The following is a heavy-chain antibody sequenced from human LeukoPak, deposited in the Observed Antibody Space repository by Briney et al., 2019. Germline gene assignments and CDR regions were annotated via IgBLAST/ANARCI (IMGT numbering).Heavy chain of an antibody. CDR2: INHSGST. D-gene: IGHD3-22*01. J-gene: IGHJ4*02. CDR3: ARGSKRITMIVVVITSPVYFDY. V-gene: IGHV4-39*07. CDR1: GGSISSSSYY. Sequence: PSETLSLTCTVSGGSISSSSYYWGWIRQPPGKGLEWIGEINHSGSTNYNPSLKSRVTISVDTSKNQFSLKLSSVTAADTAVYYCARGSKRITMIVVVITSPVYFDYWGQGTLVTVSS.